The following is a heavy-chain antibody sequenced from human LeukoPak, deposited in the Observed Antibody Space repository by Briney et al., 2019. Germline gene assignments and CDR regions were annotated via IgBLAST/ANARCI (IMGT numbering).Heavy chain of an antibody. Sequence: SQTLSLTCTVSGGSINSGGYYWSWIRQHPGKGLEWIGYIYYSGSTNYNPSLKSRVTISVDTSKNQFSLKLSSVTAADTAVYYCARDTHYGDYRGFPVLTVWGQGTLVTVSS. CDR1: GGSINSGGYY. CDR3: ARDTHYGDYRGFPVLTV. CDR2: IYYSGST. J-gene: IGHJ4*02. V-gene: IGHV4-61*08. D-gene: IGHD4-17*01.